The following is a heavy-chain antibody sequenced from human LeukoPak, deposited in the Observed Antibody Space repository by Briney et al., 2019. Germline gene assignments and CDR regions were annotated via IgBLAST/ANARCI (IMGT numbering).Heavy chain of an antibody. V-gene: IGHV4-31*03. CDR3: AVEEAIVVVVAARDY. J-gene: IGHJ4*02. CDR1: GGSIYSGGYY. D-gene: IGHD2-15*01. CDR2: IYYSGST. Sequence: SQTLSLTCTVSGGSIYSGGYYWSWIRQHPGKGLEWIGYIYYSGSTYYNPSLKSRVTISVDTSKNQFSLKLSSVTAADTAVYYCAVEEAIVVVVAARDYWGQGTLVTVSS.